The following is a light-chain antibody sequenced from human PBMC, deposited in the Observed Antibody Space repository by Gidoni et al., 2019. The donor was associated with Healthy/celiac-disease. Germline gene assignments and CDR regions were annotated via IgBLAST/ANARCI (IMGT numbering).Light chain of an antibody. J-gene: IGKJ1*01. CDR1: QSISSW. CDR2: KAS. V-gene: IGKV1-5*03. Sequence: DIQMTQSPPTLSAFVGDRVTITCRDSQSISSWLAWYQQKPGKAPKLLISKASTLESGVPSRFSGSGARTEFALTISSLQPDDFATYYCKQYSSYSWTFGQGTKVEIK. CDR3: KQYSSYSWT.